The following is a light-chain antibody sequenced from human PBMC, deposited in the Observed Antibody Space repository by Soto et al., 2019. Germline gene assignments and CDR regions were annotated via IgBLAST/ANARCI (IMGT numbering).Light chain of an antibody. CDR3: QQSFSTPQT. J-gene: IGKJ4*02. V-gene: IGKV1-39*01. CDR2: VAS. CDR1: QGINIY. Sequence: DSQMTQSPSSLSASVGDSVTLTCRASQGINIYLSWYQQKPGQAPKLLINVASTWPGGVPSRFSGSGSGTEFTLAISSLQPEDSAIYYCQQSFSTPQTFGGGTRVEMK.